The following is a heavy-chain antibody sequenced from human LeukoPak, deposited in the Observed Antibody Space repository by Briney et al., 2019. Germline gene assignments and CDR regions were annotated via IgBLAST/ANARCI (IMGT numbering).Heavy chain of an antibody. CDR2: MYHSGST. CDR1: GVSISSAYY. CDR3: ARDGYSGSDAL. Sequence: SETLSLTCTVSGVSISSAYYWGWIRQPPGKGLEWIGTMYHSGSTNYNPSLKSRVTISVDTSQNQFSLKLSSVTAADTAVYYCARDGYSGSDALWGKGTLVTVSS. J-gene: IGHJ4*02. V-gene: IGHV4-38-2*02. D-gene: IGHD5-12*01.